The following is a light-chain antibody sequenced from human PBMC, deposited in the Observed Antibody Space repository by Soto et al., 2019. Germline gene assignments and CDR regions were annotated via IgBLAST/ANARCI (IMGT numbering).Light chain of an antibody. CDR1: SGHSSYA. CDR2: LNSDGSH. J-gene: IGLJ2*01. Sequence: QLVLTQSPSASASLGASVKLTCTLSSGHSSYAIAWHQQQPEKGPRYLMKLNSDGSHTKGDGIPDRFSGSSSGAERYLSISSLQSEDGADYYCQTWGTGNVVVGGGTQLTVL. V-gene: IGLV4-69*01. CDR3: QTWGTGNVV.